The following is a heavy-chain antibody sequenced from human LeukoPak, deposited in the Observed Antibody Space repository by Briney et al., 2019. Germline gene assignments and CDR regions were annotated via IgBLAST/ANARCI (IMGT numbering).Heavy chain of an antibody. D-gene: IGHD3-22*01. J-gene: IGHJ4*02. CDR2: ISGSGGST. CDR1: GFTFSNYA. Sequence: GGSLRLSCAASGFTFSNYAMNWVRQAPGKGLEWVSTISGSGGSTYYADSVKGRFTISRDNSKNTLYLHMNSLRVEDTAVYFCAKREYYDSSGYSDFWGQGTLVTVS. CDR3: AKREYYDSSGYSDF. V-gene: IGHV3-23*01.